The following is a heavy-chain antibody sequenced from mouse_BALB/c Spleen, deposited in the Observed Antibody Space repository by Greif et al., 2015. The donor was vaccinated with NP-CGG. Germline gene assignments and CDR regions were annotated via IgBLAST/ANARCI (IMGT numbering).Heavy chain of an antibody. J-gene: IGHJ3*01. CDR2: IWAGGST. CDR3: ARDQAMITTWFAY. Sequence: VMLVESGPGLVAPSQSLSITCTVSGFSLTSYGVHWVRQPPGKGLEWLGVIWAGGSTNYNSALMSRLSISKDNSKSQVFLKMNSLQTDDTAMYYCARDQAMITTWFAYWGQGTLVTVSA. D-gene: IGHD2-4*01. V-gene: IGHV2-9*02. CDR1: GFSLTSYG.